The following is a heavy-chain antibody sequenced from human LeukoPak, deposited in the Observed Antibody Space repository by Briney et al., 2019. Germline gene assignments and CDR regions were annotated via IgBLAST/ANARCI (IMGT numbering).Heavy chain of an antibody. J-gene: IGHJ4*02. CDR3: ARVYCSSTSCYYFDY. Sequence: SQTLSLTCAVSGGSISSGGYSWSWIRQPPGKGLEWIGYIYHSGSTYYNPSLKSRVTISVDRSKNQFSLKLSSVTAADTAVYYYARVYCSSTSCYYFDYWGQGTLVTVSS. CDR1: GGSISSGGYS. D-gene: IGHD2-2*01. CDR2: IYHSGST. V-gene: IGHV4-30-2*01.